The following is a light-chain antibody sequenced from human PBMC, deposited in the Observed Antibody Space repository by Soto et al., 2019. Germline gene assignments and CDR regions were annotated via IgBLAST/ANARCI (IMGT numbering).Light chain of an antibody. CDR3: QQLNRYPIT. J-gene: IGKJ5*01. Sequence: DIQMTQSPSSLSASVGARVTITCRASQSISSYLNWYQQKPGKAPKLLIYAASTLQSGVPSRFSGSGSGTDFTLTISSLQPEDFATYYCQQLNRYPITFGQGTRLEIK. V-gene: IGKV1-39*01. CDR2: AAS. CDR1: QSISSY.